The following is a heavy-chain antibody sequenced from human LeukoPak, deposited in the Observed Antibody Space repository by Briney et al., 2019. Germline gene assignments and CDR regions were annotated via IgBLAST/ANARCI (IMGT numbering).Heavy chain of an antibody. J-gene: IGHJ6*03. CDR1: RFTFIKYW. CDR3: ARDGQWVVPHHIDYYYMDV. V-gene: IGHV3-74*01. CDR2: INTDGTVT. D-gene: IGHD6-19*01. Sequence: GGALRLSCAASRFTFIKYWTLSVRPAPGKGLESISRINTDGTVTNYADSVKGRFTVSRDNADNTMFMQMNSVRDEDTAVYYCARDGQWVVPHHIDYYYMDVWGKGTTVTVSS.